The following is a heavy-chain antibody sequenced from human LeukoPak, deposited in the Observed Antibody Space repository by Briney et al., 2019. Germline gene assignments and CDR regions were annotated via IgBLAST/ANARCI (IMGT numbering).Heavy chain of an antibody. V-gene: IGHV3-7*03. CDR3: AKDVRGTYAPDY. CDR1: GFTISRNY. J-gene: IGHJ4*02. Sequence: GGSLRLSCAVSGFTISRNYMSWVRQAPGKGLEWVANIKEDGSVKNYVDSVRGRFTVSRDNAKNSLYLQMNSLRAEDTAIYYCAKDVRGTYAPDYWGQGTLVTVSS. D-gene: IGHD2-2*01. CDR2: IKEDGSVK.